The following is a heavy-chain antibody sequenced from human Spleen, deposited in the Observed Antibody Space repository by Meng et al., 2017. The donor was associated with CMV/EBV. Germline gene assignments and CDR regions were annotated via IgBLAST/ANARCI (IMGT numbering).Heavy chain of an antibody. CDR3: AKDSSGYYSHGTAFDI. D-gene: IGHD3-22*01. CDR2: ISGGGGST. CDR1: GFTFSSYS. J-gene: IGHJ3*02. V-gene: IGHV3-23*01. Sequence: GESLKISCAASGFTFSSYSMNWVRQAPGKGLEWVSGISGGGGSTYYADSVKGRFTISRDNSKNTLYLQMNSLRAEDTAVYYCAKDSSGYYSHGTAFDIWGQGTMVTVSS.